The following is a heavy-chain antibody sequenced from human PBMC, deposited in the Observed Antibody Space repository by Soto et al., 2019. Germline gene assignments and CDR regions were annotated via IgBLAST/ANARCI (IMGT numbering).Heavy chain of an antibody. CDR1: GDLFNNHA. D-gene: IGHD6-13*01. CDR2: ISPLFSTT. CDR3: AASSAIVAAGYFKF. Sequence: QVQLVQSGAEVKEPGSSVKVSCKASGDLFNNHAFNWVRQAPGQGLEWMGRISPLFSTTNYAQKFQGRVTIGADELTTIVYLELNNLESDDTAMYYCAASSAIVAAGYFKFWGEGTLVTVSP. V-gene: IGHV1-69*01. J-gene: IGHJ4*02.